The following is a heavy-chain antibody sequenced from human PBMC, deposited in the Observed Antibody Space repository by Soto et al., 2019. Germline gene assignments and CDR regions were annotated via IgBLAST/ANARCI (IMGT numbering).Heavy chain of an antibody. CDR3: ARNRGWDTLDY. Sequence: PVGSLRLSCVASGFSFSSYWMKWVRQAPGKGLETVANIKGDGSEKTYVDSVKGRFTISRDNAKNSLYLEMDSLRAEDMAVYYCARNRGWDTLDYWGQGTLVTVSS. V-gene: IGHV3-7*01. CDR2: IKGDGSEK. J-gene: IGHJ4*02. D-gene: IGHD6-19*01. CDR1: GFSFSSYW.